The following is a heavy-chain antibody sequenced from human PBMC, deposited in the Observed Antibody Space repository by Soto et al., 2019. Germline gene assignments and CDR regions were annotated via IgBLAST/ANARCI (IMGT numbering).Heavy chain of an antibody. V-gene: IGHV5-51*01. D-gene: IGHD1-1*01. CDR3: ARVKLGPFYFDY. J-gene: IGHJ4*02. Sequence: GEPQKISSEASTYSFTNYWIGWVRQTPGKGLEWMGIIYPGDSDTRYSPSFRGQVTISADKSLDTAYLQWSSLKASDTAIYYCARVKLGPFYFDYWGQGTLVTVSS. CDR2: IYPGDSDT. CDR1: TYSFTNYW.